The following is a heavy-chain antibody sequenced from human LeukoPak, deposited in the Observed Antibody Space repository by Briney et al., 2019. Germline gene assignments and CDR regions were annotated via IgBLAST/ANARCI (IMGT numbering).Heavy chain of an antibody. D-gene: IGHD1-26*01. Sequence: GASVKVSCKASGGTFSSYAISWVRQATGQGLEWMGWMNPNSGNTGYAQKFQGRVTITRNTSISTAYMELSSLRSEDTAVYYCARASSLEWENWFDPWGQGILVTVSS. CDR3: ARASSLEWENWFDP. V-gene: IGHV1-8*03. J-gene: IGHJ5*02. CDR2: MNPNSGNT. CDR1: GGTFSSYA.